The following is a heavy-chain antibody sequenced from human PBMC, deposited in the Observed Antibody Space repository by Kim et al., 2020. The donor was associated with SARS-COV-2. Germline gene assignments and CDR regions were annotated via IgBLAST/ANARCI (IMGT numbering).Heavy chain of an antibody. V-gene: IGHV1-18*01. CDR3: ARGLLEATGYYYDYYGMDV. Sequence: ASVKVSCKASGYTFTSYGISWVRQAPGQGLEWMGWISAYNGNTNYAQKLQGRVTMTTDTSTSTAYMELRSMRSDDAAVYYCARGLLEATGYYYDYYGMDVWGQGTRVTVSS. J-gene: IGHJ6*02. D-gene: IGHD1-1*01. CDR2: ISAYNGNT. CDR1: GYTFTSYG.